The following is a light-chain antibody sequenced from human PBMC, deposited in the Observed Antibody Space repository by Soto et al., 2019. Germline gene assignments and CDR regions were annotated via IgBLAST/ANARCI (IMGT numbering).Light chain of an antibody. Sequence: QSALLQPASVSGSPGQSITISCTGTSSDVGSYNYVSWYQQRPGKAPKLMIYEVSNRPLGVSNRFSGSKSGNTASLTIYGLQAEDEADYYCSSFISGTTRVVFGGGTKVTVL. J-gene: IGLJ2*01. CDR2: EVS. V-gene: IGLV2-14*01. CDR1: SSDVGSYNY. CDR3: SSFISGTTRVV.